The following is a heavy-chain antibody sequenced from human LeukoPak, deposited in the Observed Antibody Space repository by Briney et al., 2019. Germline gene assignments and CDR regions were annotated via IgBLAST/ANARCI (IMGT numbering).Heavy chain of an antibody. J-gene: IGHJ6*02. Sequence: SQTLSLTCTVAGGSISSGAYWWTWIRQDPVKGLEWIGYIYYSGSTYYNPSLRSRVNISVDTSKNQFSLNVGSVTAADTAVYFCARGHSTSSPYFCNGMDVWGQGTTVTVSS. CDR3: ARGHSTSSPYFCNGMDV. V-gene: IGHV4-31*03. CDR1: GGSISSGAYW. CDR2: IYYSGST. D-gene: IGHD6-6*01.